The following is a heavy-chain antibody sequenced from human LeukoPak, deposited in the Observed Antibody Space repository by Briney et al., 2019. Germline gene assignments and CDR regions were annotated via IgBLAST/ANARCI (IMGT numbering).Heavy chain of an antibody. CDR3: ARVSDDSGWNFDY. D-gene: IGHD6-19*01. CDR2: INAGNGNR. Sequence: ASVKVSCKASGYTFSSYGLSWVRQAPGQRLEWMGWINAGNGNRKYSQKFQDRVTITRETSATTAYMELNSLTSEDTAVYYCARVSDDSGWNFDYWGQGTLVTVSS. J-gene: IGHJ4*02. V-gene: IGHV1-3*01. CDR1: GYTFSSYG.